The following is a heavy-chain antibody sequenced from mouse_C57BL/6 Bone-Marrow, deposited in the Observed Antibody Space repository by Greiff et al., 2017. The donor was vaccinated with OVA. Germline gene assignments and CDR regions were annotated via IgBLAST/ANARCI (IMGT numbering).Heavy chain of an antibody. D-gene: IGHD3-2*02. CDR2: IYPGNSDT. V-gene: IGHV1-5*01. CDR3: TRGETAQATEFAY. Sequence: VQLQQSGTVLARPGASVKMSCKTSGYTFTSYWMHWVKQRPGQGLEWIGAIYPGNSDTSYNQKFKGKAKLTAVTSASTAYMELSSLTNEDSAVYYCTRGETAQATEFAYWGQGTLVTVSA. CDR1: GYTFTSYW. J-gene: IGHJ3*01.